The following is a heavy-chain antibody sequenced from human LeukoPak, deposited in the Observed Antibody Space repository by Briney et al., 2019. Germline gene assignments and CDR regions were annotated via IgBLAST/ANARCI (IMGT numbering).Heavy chain of an antibody. Sequence: GGSLRLFCAASGFTFSSYGMHWVRQAPGKGLEWVAVIWYDGSNKYYADSVKGRFTISRDNSKNTLYLQMNSLRAEDTAVYYCAKEGHLGDRTYFDYWGQGTLVTVSS. D-gene: IGHD1-14*01. J-gene: IGHJ4*02. CDR3: AKEGHLGDRTYFDY. CDR2: IWYDGSNK. V-gene: IGHV3-33*06. CDR1: GFTFSSYG.